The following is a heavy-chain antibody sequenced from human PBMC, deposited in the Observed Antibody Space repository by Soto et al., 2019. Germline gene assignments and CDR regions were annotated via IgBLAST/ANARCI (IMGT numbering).Heavy chain of an antibody. V-gene: IGHV3-30*18. CDR2: ISYDGSNK. D-gene: IGHD3-3*01. J-gene: IGHJ6*03. Sequence: GGSLRLSCAASGFTFSSYGMHWVRQAPGKGLEWVAVISYDGSNKYYADSVKGRFTISRDNSKNTLYLQMNSLRAEDTAVYYCAKDPGRTIFGVVIPYYYYMDVWGKGTTVTVSS. CDR3: AKDPGRTIFGVVIPYYYYMDV. CDR1: GFTFSSYG.